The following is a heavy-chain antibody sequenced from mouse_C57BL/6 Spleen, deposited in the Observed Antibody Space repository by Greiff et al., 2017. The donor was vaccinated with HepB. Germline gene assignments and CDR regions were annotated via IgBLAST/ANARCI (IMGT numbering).Heavy chain of an antibody. V-gene: IGHV14-4*01. CDR1: GFNIKDDY. J-gene: IGHJ2*01. Sequence: VQLQQSGAELVRPGASVKLSCTASGFNIKDDYMHWVKQRPEQGLEWIGWIDPENGDTEYASKFQGKVTITADTSSNTAYLQLSSLTSEDTAVYYCTTTSITTVVGDYWGQGTTLTVSS. CDR3: TTTSITTVVGDY. D-gene: IGHD1-1*01. CDR2: IDPENGDT.